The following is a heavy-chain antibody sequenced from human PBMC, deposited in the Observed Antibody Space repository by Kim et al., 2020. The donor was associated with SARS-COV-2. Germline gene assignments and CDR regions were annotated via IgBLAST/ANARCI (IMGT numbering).Heavy chain of an antibody. CDR2: NT. V-gene: IGHV1-3*01. D-gene: IGHD6-19*01. Sequence: NTRYSRQFQGRISITRDTSATTASLELSGLISEDTAVYYCAREAVAGSFDYWGQGTLVTVSS. CDR3: AREAVAGSFDY. J-gene: IGHJ4*02.